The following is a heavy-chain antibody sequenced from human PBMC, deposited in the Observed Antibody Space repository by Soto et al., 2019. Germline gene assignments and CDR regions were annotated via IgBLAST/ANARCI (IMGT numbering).Heavy chain of an antibody. CDR1: GFTVSSHA. CDR2: VTADGGK. CDR3: APHVSCSGGSCQYDAFAI. D-gene: IGHD2-15*01. J-gene: IGHJ3*02. V-gene: IGHV3-23*01. Sequence: EVQVLESGGGLVQPGGSLRLSCEGSGFTVSSHAMTWIRQAPGKGPEWGSTVTADGGKYYADPVKGRFAMSRDTSENTLYLQMNSLGAEDTAAYFCAPHVSCSGGSCQYDAFAIRGQGTMVTVSS.